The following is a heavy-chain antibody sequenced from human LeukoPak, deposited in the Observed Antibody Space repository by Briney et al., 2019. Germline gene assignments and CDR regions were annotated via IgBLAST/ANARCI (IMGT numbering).Heavy chain of an antibody. CDR3: AGGYSYGRYWYFDL. CDR1: GFTVSRNY. Sequence: GSLRLSCAASGFTVSRNYMSWIRQPAGKGLEWIGRIYTSGSTNYNPSLKSRVTMSVDTSKNQFSLKLSSVTAADTAVYYCAGGYSYGRYWYFDLWGRGTLVTVSS. CDR2: IYTSGST. J-gene: IGHJ2*01. D-gene: IGHD5-18*01. V-gene: IGHV4-4*07.